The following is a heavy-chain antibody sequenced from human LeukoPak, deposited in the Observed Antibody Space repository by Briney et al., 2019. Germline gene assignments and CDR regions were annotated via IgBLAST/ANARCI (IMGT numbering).Heavy chain of an antibody. D-gene: IGHD6-6*01. J-gene: IGHJ4*02. CDR2: IRGDGGEK. Sequence: GGSLRLSCAASRFTFSTYWMNWFRQTPGKGREGVAKIRGDGGEKDHVASVKGRFTISRGNAKNSLYLQMNSLRVEDTAIYYCARGGAARPDFWGQGTLVTVSS. V-gene: IGHV3-7*01. CDR3: ARGGAARPDF. CDR1: RFTFSTYW.